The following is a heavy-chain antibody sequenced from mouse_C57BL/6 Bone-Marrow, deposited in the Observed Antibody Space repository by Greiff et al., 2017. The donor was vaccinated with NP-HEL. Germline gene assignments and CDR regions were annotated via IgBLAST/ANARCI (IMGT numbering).Heavy chain of an antibody. J-gene: IGHJ4*01. D-gene: IGHD1-1*01. V-gene: IGHV5-12*01. CDR1: GFTFSDYY. Sequence: EVQLVESGGGLVQPGGSLKLSCAASGFTFSDYYMYWVRQTPEQRLEWVAYISNGGGSTYYPDTVKGRFTISRDNATNTLYLQMSRLKSEDTAMYYCARRSRNYAMDYWGQGTSVTVSS. CDR3: ARRSRNYAMDY. CDR2: ISNGGGST.